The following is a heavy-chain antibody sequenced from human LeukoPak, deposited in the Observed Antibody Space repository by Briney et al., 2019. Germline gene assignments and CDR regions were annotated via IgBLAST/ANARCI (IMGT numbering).Heavy chain of an antibody. CDR3: ARVFRRGVYNYDGSDI. D-gene: IGHD5-24*01. Sequence: PSETLSLTCIVSSGSINVDGYYWSWIRQPAGKGLEWIGRIYANGDTNYSPSLESRVTISIDTSKNQFSLRLSSVTAADSAVYFCARVFRRGVYNYDGSDIWGQGTTVTVSS. V-gene: IGHV4-61*02. CDR2: IYANGDT. CDR1: SGSINVDGYY. J-gene: IGHJ3*02.